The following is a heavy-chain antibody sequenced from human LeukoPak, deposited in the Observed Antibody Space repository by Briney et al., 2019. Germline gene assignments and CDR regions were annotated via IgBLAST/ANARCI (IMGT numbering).Heavy chain of an antibody. V-gene: IGHV4-4*07. J-gene: IGHJ3*02. CDR3: ARASITIFGVVIMAFDI. CDR1: GGSISSYY. Sequence: SETLSLTCTVSGGSISSYYWSWIRQPAGKGLEWIGRIYTSGSTNYNPSLKSRVTMSVDTSKNQFSLKLSSVTAADTAVYYCARASITIFGVVIMAFDIWGQGTMVTVSS. D-gene: IGHD3-3*01. CDR2: IYTSGST.